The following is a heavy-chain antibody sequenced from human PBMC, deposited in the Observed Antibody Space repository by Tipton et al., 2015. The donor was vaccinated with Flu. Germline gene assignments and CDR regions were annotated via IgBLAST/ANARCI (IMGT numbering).Heavy chain of an antibody. CDR3: ARELAGRVVNQAPLGH. Sequence: SLRLSCVASGFTLSTHTMHWIRQAPGKGLEWVALISYDGSNKSFADSVKGRFTISRDNSQNTLHLQINSPRGDDTAIYYCARELAGRVVNQAPLGHWGQGTVVTVSS. J-gene: IGHJ4*02. CDR2: ISYDGSNK. V-gene: IGHV3-30*04. CDR1: GFTLSTHT. D-gene: IGHD3-3*01.